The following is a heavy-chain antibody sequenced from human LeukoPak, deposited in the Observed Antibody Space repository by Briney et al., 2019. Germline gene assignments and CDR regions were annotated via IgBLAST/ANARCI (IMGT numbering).Heavy chain of an antibody. V-gene: IGHV3-7*03. Sequence: GGSLRLSCAASGFTFSSYWMHWVRQAPGKGLEWVANIKQDGSEKYYVDSVKGRFTISRDNAKNSLYLQMNSLRAEDTALYHCARSLEREWELPDYWGQGTLVTVSS. CDR3: ARSLEREWELPDY. CDR2: IKQDGSEK. CDR1: GFTFSSYW. D-gene: IGHD1-26*01. J-gene: IGHJ4*02.